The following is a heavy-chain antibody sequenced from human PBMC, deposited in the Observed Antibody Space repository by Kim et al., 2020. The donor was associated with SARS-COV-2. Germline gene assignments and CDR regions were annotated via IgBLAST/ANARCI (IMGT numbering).Heavy chain of an antibody. CDR3: ARRWLVHGNYDY. Sequence: SETLSLTCTVSGGSISSSSYYWGWIRQPPGKGLEWIGSIYYSGSTYYNPSLKSRVTISVDTSKNQFSLKLSSVTAADTAVYYCARRWLVHGNYDYWGQGTLVTVSS. D-gene: IGHD6-19*01. V-gene: IGHV4-39*01. J-gene: IGHJ4*02. CDR1: GGSISSSSYY. CDR2: IYYSGST.